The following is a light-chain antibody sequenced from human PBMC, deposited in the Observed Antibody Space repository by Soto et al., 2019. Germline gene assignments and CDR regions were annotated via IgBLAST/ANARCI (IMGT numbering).Light chain of an antibody. CDR2: NNN. CDR1: SSNIGSNT. CDR3: AAWDDSLNGYVL. J-gene: IGLJ2*01. V-gene: IGLV1-44*01. Sequence: QSVLTQPPSASGTPGQRVTISCSGSSSNIGSNTVNWYQQLPGTAPKLLIHNNNQRPSGVPDRFSGSQSGTSATLAISGLQSEDEADYYCAAWDDSLNGYVLFGGGTKVTVL.